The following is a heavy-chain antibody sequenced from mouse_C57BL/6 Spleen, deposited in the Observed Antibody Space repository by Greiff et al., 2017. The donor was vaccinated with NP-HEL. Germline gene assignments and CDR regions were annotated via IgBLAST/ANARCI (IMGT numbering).Heavy chain of an antibody. Sequence: QVQLQQSGAELVRPGTSVKMSCKASGYTFTNYWIGWAKQRPGHGLEWIGDIYPGGGYTNYNEKFKGKATLTADKSSSPAYLQFSSLTSDDSAIYYGARRGDYDGGTPLYFDYWGQGTTLTVSS. V-gene: IGHV1-63*01. CDR2: IYPGGGYT. J-gene: IGHJ2*01. D-gene: IGHD2-4*01. CDR1: GYTFTNYW. CDR3: ARRGDYDGGTPLYFDY.